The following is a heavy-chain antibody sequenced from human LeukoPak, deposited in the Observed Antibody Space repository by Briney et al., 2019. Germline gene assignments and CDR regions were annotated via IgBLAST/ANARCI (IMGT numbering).Heavy chain of an antibody. D-gene: IGHD3-22*01. CDR1: GYTFTSYY. J-gene: IGHJ4*02. CDR3: ARAYSGYSIDF. Sequence: ASVTDSCKASGYTFTSYYMHWVRRAPGHGLVWMGIIYPSGGGSSYAQKFQGRVTMTRDTSTSTVYMELSSLTSGDTALYYCARAYSGYSIDFWRRGTVVTVSS. CDR2: IYPSGGGS. V-gene: IGHV1-46*01.